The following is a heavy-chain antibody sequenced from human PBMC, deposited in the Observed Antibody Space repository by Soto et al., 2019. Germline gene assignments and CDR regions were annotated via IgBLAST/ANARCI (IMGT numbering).Heavy chain of an antibody. CDR2: IRGSGGGT. V-gene: IGHV3-23*01. Sequence: GGSLRLSCAASGFRFSMFAMNWVRQARGKGMEWVSGIRGSGGGTYYADSVKGRFTISRDDSRNMLYLEMNTLRGEDTAVYYCAIASGRVHYCMHFCCQGTTVTVSS. CDR3: AIASGRVHYCMHF. J-gene: IGHJ6*02. D-gene: IGHD3-10*01. CDR1: GFRFSMFA.